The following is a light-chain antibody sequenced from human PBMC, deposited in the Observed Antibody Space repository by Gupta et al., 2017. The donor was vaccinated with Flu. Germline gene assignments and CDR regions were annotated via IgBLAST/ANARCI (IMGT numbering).Light chain of an antibody. CDR1: SGIKVDTNR. CDR2: YKSDSDK. V-gene: IGLV5-45*01. Sequence: CTLRSGIKVDTNRILWYQQKPGSPPQYRLRYKSDSDKHQGSGVPSRFSGSKDVSANAGILLISRLQSEDEADYYCMIWHSSAWVFGGGTKLTVL. J-gene: IGLJ3*02. CDR3: MIWHSSAWV.